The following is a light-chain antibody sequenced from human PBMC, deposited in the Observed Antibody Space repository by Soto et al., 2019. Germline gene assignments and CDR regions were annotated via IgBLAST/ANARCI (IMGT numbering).Light chain of an antibody. J-gene: IGLJ3*02. CDR1: SGHSSFA. Sequence: QLVLAQSPSASASLGASVKLTCTLSSGHSSFAIAWHQQQPEQGPRYLMNVNSDGSHNKGDGIPDRFSGSSSGAERYLTISSLQSEDEADYYCQTWGAGIQVFGGGTQLTVL. CDR2: VNSDGSH. CDR3: QTWGAGIQV. V-gene: IGLV4-69*01.